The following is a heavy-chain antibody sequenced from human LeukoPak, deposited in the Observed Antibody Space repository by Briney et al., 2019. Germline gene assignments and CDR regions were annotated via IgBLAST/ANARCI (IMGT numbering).Heavy chain of an antibody. CDR3: ARGRGFGYSYDY. V-gene: IGHV4-59*12. CDR1: GGSISSYY. D-gene: IGHD5-18*01. J-gene: IGHJ4*02. Sequence: SETLSLTCTVSGGSISSYYWSWIRQPPGKGLEWIGSIYYSGSTYYNPSLKSRVTISVDTSKNQFSLKLSSVTAADTAVYYCARGRGFGYSYDYWGQGTLVTVSS. CDR2: IYYSGST.